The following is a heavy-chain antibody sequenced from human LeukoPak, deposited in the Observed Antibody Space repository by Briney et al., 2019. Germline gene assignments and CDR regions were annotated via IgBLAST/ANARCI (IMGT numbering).Heavy chain of an antibody. D-gene: IGHD2-2*01. CDR3: ARDRMGDCAATSCYLAY. CDR1: GYTFTGYY. CDR2: INPNSGGT. V-gene: IGHV1-2*02. J-gene: IGHJ4*02. Sequence: ASVKVSCKASGYTFTGYYMHWVRQAPGQGLEWMGWINPNSGGTNYAQKFQGRVTMTRDTSITTAYMELSRLTSDDTAMYYCARDRMGDCAATSCYLAYWGQGTLVTVSS.